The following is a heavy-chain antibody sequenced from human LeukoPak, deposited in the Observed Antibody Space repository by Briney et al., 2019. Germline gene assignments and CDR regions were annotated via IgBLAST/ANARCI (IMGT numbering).Heavy chain of an antibody. CDR2: VSSSGGGM. CDR1: GFTFSSYS. D-gene: IGHD3-10*01. CDR3: ARDLYGSGGDAFDI. Sequence: PGGSLRLSCAASGFTFSSYSMNWVRQAPGKGLEWVSYVSSSGGGMLYADSVKGRFTISRDNAKNSLSLQMSSLRVEDTAVYYCARDLYGSGGDAFDIWGQGTMVTVSS. V-gene: IGHV3-48*04. J-gene: IGHJ3*02.